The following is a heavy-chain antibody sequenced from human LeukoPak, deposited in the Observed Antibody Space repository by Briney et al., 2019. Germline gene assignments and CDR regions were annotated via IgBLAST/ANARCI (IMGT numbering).Heavy chain of an antibody. J-gene: IGHJ4*02. V-gene: IGHV3-23*01. CDR3: AKESSTVTAPFDS. Sequence: GGSLRLSCAASGFTFSSYDMTWVRQAPREGLEWVSEISTSGGSAYYADSLKGRFTISRDNSKNTLYLQMNSLRADDTAVYYCAKESSTVTAPFDSWGQGTLVTVSS. CDR2: ISTSGGSA. CDR1: GFTFSSYD. D-gene: IGHD2-21*02.